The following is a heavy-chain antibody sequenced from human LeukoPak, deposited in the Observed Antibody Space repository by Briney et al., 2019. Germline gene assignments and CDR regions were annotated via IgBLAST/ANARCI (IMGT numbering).Heavy chain of an antibody. CDR3: AKREVPSDAFDI. V-gene: IGHV3-30*18. Sequence: QPGRSLRLSCAASGFTFSSYGMHWVRQAPGKGLEWVAVISYDGSNKYYADSVKGRFTISRDNSKNTLYLQMNSLRAEDTAVYYCAKREVPSDAFDIWGQGTMVTVSS. CDR1: GFTFSSYG. D-gene: IGHD5-24*01. J-gene: IGHJ3*02. CDR2: ISYDGSNK.